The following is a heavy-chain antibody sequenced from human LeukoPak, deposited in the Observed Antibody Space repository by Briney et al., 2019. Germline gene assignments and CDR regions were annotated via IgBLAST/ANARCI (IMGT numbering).Heavy chain of an antibody. Sequence: SETLSLTCTVSGGSISSSSYYWGWIRQPPGKGLEWIGSIYYSGSTYYNPSLKSRVIISVDTSKNQFSLKLSSVTAADTAVYYCARHADARVYDAFDIWGQGTMVTVSS. J-gene: IGHJ3*02. CDR3: ARHADARVYDAFDI. CDR2: IYYSGST. CDR1: GGSISSSSYY. V-gene: IGHV4-39*01. D-gene: IGHD6-13*01.